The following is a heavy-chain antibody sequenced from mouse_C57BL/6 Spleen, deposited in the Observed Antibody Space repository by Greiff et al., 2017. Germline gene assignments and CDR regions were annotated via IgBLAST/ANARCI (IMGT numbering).Heavy chain of an antibody. D-gene: IGHD1-1*01. J-gene: IGHJ4*01. CDR2: INPSSGYT. V-gene: IGHV1-4*01. CDR1: GYTFTSYT. CDR3: ARSDYYGSSYGYAMDY. Sequence: VKLVESGAELARPGASVKMSCKASGYTFTSYTMHWVKQRPGPGLEWIGYINPSSGYTKYNQKFKDKATLTADKSSSTAYMQLSSLTSEDAAVYYCARSDYYGSSYGYAMDYWGQGTSVTVSS.